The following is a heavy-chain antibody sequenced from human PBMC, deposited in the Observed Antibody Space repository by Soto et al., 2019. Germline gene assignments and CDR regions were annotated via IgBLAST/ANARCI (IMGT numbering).Heavy chain of an antibody. CDR2: ISYDGSNK. CDR1: GFTFSSYG. CDR3: ARGEGYFDWSAPRY. Sequence: GGSLRLSCAASGFTFSSYGMHWVRQAPGKGLEWVTVISYDGSNKYYADSVEGRFTISRDNSKNTLYLQINSLRAEDTAVYYCARGEGYFDWSAPRYWGQGTLVTVSS. V-gene: IGHV3-30*03. D-gene: IGHD3-9*01. J-gene: IGHJ4*02.